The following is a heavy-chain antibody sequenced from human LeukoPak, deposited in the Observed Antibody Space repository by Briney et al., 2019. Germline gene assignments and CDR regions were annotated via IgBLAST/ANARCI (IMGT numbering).Heavy chain of an antibody. CDR3: ASGGYFDY. CDR2: INHSGST. CDR1: GGSFSGYY. Sequence: SETLSLTCAVYGGSFSGYYWSWIRQPPGKGLEWIGEINHSGSTNYNPSLESRVTISVDTSKNQFSLKLSSVTAADTAVYYCASGGYFDYWGQGTLVTVSS. J-gene: IGHJ4*02. V-gene: IGHV4-34*01.